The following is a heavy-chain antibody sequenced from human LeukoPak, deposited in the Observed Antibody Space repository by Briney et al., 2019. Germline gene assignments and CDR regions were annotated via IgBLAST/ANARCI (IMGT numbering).Heavy chain of an antibody. CDR2: IIPIFGTA. D-gene: IGHD6-19*01. CDR1: GYTFINYA. J-gene: IGHJ4*02. V-gene: IGHV1-69*13. CDR3: ARGGSGWYFDFDY. Sequence: PQASVKVSCKASGYTFINYAIYWVRQAPGQGLEWMGGIIPIFGTANYAQKFQGRVTITADESTSTAYMELSSLRSEDTAVYYCARGGSGWYFDFDYWGQGTLVTVSS.